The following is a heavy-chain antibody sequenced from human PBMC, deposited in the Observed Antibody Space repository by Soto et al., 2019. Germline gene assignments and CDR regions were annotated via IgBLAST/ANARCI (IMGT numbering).Heavy chain of an antibody. CDR2: ISGTGGST. D-gene: IGHD6-6*01. Sequence: EVKLLESGGGLVQPGGSLRLSCAASGFTFSTYAMSWVRQAPGKGLEWASAISGTGGSTYYADSVKGRFTISRDNSKNTLYLQMNSLSAEDTAVYYSAKNWDTTSSSSSHWGQGTLVTVSS. CDR3: AKNWDTTSSSSSH. J-gene: IGHJ4*02. V-gene: IGHV3-23*01. CDR1: GFTFSTYA.